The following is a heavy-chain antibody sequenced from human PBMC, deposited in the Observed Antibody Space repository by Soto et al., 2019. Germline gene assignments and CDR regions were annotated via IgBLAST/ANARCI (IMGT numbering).Heavy chain of an antibody. D-gene: IGHD3-9*01. CDR3: ASALLRYFDWSPDLGPEYYYYYGMDV. Sequence: AASVKLSCKASGYTFTSYDINWVRQATGQGLEWMGWMNPNSGNTGYAQKFQGRVTMTRNTSISTAYMELSSLRSEDTAVYYCASALLRYFDWSPDLGPEYYYYYGMDVWGQGTTVTVSS. J-gene: IGHJ6*02. CDR2: MNPNSGNT. V-gene: IGHV1-8*01. CDR1: GYTFTSYD.